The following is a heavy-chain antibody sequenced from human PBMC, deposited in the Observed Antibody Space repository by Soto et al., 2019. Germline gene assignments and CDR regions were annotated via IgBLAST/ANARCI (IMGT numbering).Heavy chain of an antibody. CDR1: GFTFSSYG. D-gene: IGHD3-22*01. V-gene: IGHV3-30*18. CDR2: ISYDGSNK. J-gene: IGHJ4*02. CDR3: AKDNGPGEWLLLRSYFDY. Sequence: GGSLRLSCAASGFTFSSYGMHWVRQAPGKGLEWVAVISYDGSNKYYADSVKGRFTISRDNSKNTLYLQMNSLRAEDTAVYYCAKDNGPGEWLLLRSYFDYWGQGTLVTVSS.